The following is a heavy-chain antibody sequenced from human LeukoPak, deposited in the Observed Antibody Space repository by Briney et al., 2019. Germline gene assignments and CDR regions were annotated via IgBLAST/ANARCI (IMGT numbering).Heavy chain of an antibody. CDR2: INPNSGGT. J-gene: IGHJ6*03. D-gene: IGHD3-9*01. CDR3: ARDFFYYDILTGYSRASYYYYYMDV. CDR1: GYTFTGYY. V-gene: IGHV1-2*02. Sequence: ASVKVSCKASGYTFTGYYMHWVRQAPGQGLEWMGWINPNSGGTNYAQKFQGRVTMTRDTSISTAYMELSRLRSDDTAVYYCARDFFYYDILTGYSRASYYYYYMDVWGKGTTVTISS.